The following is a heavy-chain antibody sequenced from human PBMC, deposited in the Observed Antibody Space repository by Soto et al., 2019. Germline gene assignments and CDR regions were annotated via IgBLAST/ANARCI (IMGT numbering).Heavy chain of an antibody. CDR2: ISVYNGNT. J-gene: IGHJ6*03. CDR1: GYTFSSYG. Sequence: QVQLVQSGGEVKKPGASVKVSCKASGYTFSSYGISWVRQAPGQGLEWMGWISVYNGNTNYAEKFQGRVTMTTDTSTRTAYMELGSLTSDDTAVYYCARRFGYSSSYNSYDLDVWGKGTTVTVSS. CDR3: ARRFGYSSSYNSYDLDV. D-gene: IGHD6-13*01. V-gene: IGHV1-18*01.